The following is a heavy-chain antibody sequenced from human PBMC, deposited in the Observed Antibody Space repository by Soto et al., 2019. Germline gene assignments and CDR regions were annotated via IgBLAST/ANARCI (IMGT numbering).Heavy chain of an antibody. D-gene: IGHD3-22*01. J-gene: IGHJ4*02. CDR2: IDPSDSQT. Sequence: PGESLKISCKGSGYSFAGYWITWVRQKPGKGLEWMGRIDPSDSQTYYSTSFRGHVTISVNKSITTVFLQWSSLRASDTAMYYCARQIYDSDTGPNFQYYFDSWGQGTPVTVSS. CDR1: GYSFAGYW. V-gene: IGHV5-10-1*01. CDR3: ARQIYDSDTGPNFQYYFDS.